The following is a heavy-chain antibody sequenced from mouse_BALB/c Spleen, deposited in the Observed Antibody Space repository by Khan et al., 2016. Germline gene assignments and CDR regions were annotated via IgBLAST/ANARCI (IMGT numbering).Heavy chain of an antibody. V-gene: IGHV14-1*02. CDR3: ARSTSTYFDY. D-gene: IGHD1-2*01. J-gene: IGHJ2*01. CDR1: GFNIKDYY. Sequence: VQPQQSGAELVRPGALVKLSCKASGFNIKDYYMHWVKQRPEQGLEWIGWIDTANGNTIYDPKFQGKASITADTSSNTAYLQLSSLTSKDTAVSYCARSTSTYFDYWGQGTTLTVSS. CDR2: IDTANGNT.